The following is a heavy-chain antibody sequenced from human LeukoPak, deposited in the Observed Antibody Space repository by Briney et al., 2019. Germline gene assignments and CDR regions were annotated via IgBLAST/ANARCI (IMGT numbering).Heavy chain of an antibody. CDR1: GGSSSSYY. D-gene: IGHD6-19*01. Sequence: SETLSLXCTVSGGSSSSYYWSWIRRPAGKGLEWIGRIYTSGSTNYNPSLKSRVTMSVDTSKNQFSLKLSSVTAADTAVYYCAREVAVAGTLYYYYYYMDVWGKGTTVTVSS. J-gene: IGHJ6*03. V-gene: IGHV4-4*07. CDR3: AREVAVAGTLYYYYYYMDV. CDR2: IYTSGST.